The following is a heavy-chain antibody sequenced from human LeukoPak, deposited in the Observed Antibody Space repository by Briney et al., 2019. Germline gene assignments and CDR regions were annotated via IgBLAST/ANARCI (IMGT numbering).Heavy chain of an antibody. CDR1: GGSISSGDYY. CDR2: IYYSGST. J-gene: IGHJ6*02. Sequence: SQTLSLTCTVSGGSISSGDYYWSWIRQPPGKGLEWIGYIYYSGSTYYNPSLKSRVTISVDTSNNQFSLKLSSVTAADTAVYYCARAGKLVVVVPAAKNYGMDVWGQGTTVTVSS. CDR3: ARAGKLVVVVPAAKNYGMDV. D-gene: IGHD2-2*01. V-gene: IGHV4-30-4*01.